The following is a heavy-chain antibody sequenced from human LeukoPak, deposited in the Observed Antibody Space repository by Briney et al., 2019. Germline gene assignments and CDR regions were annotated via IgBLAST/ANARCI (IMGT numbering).Heavy chain of an antibody. V-gene: IGHV3-43*02. CDR3: ASEGPGKPYYGMDV. CDR1: GFTFSSYA. CDR2: ISGDGGST. Sequence: GGSLRLSCAASGFTFSSYAMSWVRQAPGKGLEWVSLISGDGGSTYYADSVKGRFTISRDNSKNSLYLQMNSLRTEDTALYYCASEGPGKPYYGMDVWGQGTTVTVSS. D-gene: IGHD3-10*01. J-gene: IGHJ6*02.